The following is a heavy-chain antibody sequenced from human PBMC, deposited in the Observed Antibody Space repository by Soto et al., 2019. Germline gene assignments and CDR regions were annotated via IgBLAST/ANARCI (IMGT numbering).Heavy chain of an antibody. CDR3: ATQRLGEFGIHFDH. J-gene: IGHJ4*01. Sequence: QLQVSGPEVVKPSETLSLPCTVSGGSMSSHYWAWMRQSPGQGLEWIGYIYYSGSTKSNPSLNGRLTMSVDTSKNQFSLNLRSVTVADTAVYYCATQRLGEFGIHFDHWGHGTLVSVSS. D-gene: IGHD3-10*01. CDR1: GGSMSSHY. CDR2: IYYSGST. V-gene: IGHV4-59*11.